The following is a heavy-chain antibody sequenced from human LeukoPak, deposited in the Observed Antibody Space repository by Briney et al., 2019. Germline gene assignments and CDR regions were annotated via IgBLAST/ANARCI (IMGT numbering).Heavy chain of an antibody. CDR3: ARGDNWNDVSWFDP. J-gene: IGHJ5*02. CDR2: IYYSGST. Sequence: PSETLSLTCTVSGGSIGSGGYYWSWIRQHPGKGLEWIGYIYYSGSTYYNPSLKSRVTISVDTSKNQFSLKLSSVTAADTAVYYCARGDNWNDVSWFDPWGQGTLVTVSS. D-gene: IGHD1-20*01. V-gene: IGHV4-31*03. CDR1: GGSIGSGGYY.